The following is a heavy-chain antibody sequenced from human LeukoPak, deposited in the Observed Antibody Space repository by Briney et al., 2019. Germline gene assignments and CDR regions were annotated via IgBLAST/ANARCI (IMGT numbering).Heavy chain of an antibody. CDR1: GFTFSSYA. CDR3: AKDQEYCSSTSCPFGSYYYYYYGMDV. J-gene: IGHJ6*02. CDR2: ISGSGGST. Sequence: GGSLRLSCAASGFTFSSYAMSWVRQAPGKGLEWVSAISGSGGSTYYADSVKGRFTISRDNSENTLYLQMNSLRAEDTAVYYCAKDQEYCSSTSCPFGSYYYYYYGMDVWGQGTTVTVSS. D-gene: IGHD2-2*01. V-gene: IGHV3-23*01.